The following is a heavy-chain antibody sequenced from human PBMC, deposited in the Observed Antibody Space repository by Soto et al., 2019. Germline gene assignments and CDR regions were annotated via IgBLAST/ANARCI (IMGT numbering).Heavy chain of an antibody. CDR3: ARLADSSSSLFDY. CDR1: GFTFSSYA. V-gene: IGHV3-30-3*01. J-gene: IGHJ4*02. D-gene: IGHD6-6*01. CDR2: ISYDGSNK. Sequence: PGGSLRLSCAASGFTFSSYAMHWVRQAPGKGLEWVAVISYDGSNKYYADSVKGRFTISRDNSKNTPYLQMNSLRAEDTAVYYCARLADSSSSLFDYWGQGTLVTVSS.